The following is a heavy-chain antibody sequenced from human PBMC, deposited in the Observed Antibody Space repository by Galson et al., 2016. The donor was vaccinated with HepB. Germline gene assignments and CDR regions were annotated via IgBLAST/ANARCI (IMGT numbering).Heavy chain of an antibody. CDR3: AKPPSGEDDAFHI. D-gene: IGHD3-10*01. Sequence: SLRLSCAASGFSFSSYVMHWVRQAPGKGLEWVAVISYDGKTKFYGDSVKGRFTISRDHSKSTLYLQMKSLRVEDTAVYFCAKPPSGEDDAFHIWGQGTLVTVSS. CDR2: ISYDGKTK. J-gene: IGHJ3*02. CDR1: GFSFSSYV. V-gene: IGHV3-30*18.